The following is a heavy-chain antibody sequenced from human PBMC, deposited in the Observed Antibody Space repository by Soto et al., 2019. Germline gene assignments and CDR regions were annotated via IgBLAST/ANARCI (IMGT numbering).Heavy chain of an antibody. CDR3: AKSDDQYDFWSGYYVHV. V-gene: IGHV3-23*01. CDR1: GFTFSSYA. CDR2: ISGSGGST. J-gene: IGHJ6*04. Sequence: QPGGSLRLSCAASGFTFSSYAMSWVRQAPGKGLEWVSAISGSGGSTYYADSVKGRFTISRDNSKITLYLQMNSLRAEDTAVYYCAKSDDQYDFWSGYYVHVWGKGTTVTVSS. D-gene: IGHD3-3*01.